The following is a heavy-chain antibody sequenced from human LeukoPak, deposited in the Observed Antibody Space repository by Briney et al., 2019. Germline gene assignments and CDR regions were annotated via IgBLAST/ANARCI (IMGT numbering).Heavy chain of an antibody. D-gene: IGHD3-10*01. CDR2: IYYSGST. Sequence: PSETLSLTCTVSGGSISSYYWSWIRQPPGKGLEWIGYIYYSGSTNYNPSLKSRVTISVDTSKNQFSLKLSSVTAADTAVYYCASLGSHRDYWGQGTLVTVSS. CDR1: GGSISSYY. CDR3: ASLGSHRDY. J-gene: IGHJ4*02. V-gene: IGHV4-59*01.